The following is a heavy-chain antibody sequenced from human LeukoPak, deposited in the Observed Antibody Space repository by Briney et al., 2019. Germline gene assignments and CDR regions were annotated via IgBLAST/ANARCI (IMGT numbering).Heavy chain of an antibody. CDR3: AREERYYGMDV. J-gene: IGHJ6*02. CDR2: ISSSSSYI. CDR1: GFTFSSYG. Sequence: AGGSLRLPCAASGFTFSSYGMNWVRQAPGKGLEWVSSISSSSSYIYYADSVKGRFTISRDNAKSSLYLQMNSLRAEDTAVYYCAREERYYGMDVWGQGTTVTFSS. V-gene: IGHV3-21*01.